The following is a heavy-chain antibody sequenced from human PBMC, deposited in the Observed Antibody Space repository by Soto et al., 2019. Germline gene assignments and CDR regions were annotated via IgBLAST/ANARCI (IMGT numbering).Heavy chain of an antibody. CDR3: AGHRKPGVGEWYFDF. D-gene: IGHD3-3*01. CDR2: ISSSSCFI. CDR1: GFTFSGYT. J-gene: IGHJ4*02. V-gene: IGHV3-21*01. Sequence: EVQLVESGGGLVKPAGSLRLSCAASGFTFSGYTMNWVRQAPGKGLEWVSSISSSSCFIYYTDSVKGRFTISRDNARNALHLQMNSLRAEDTAVYYCAGHRKPGVGEWYFDFWGQGALVTVSS.